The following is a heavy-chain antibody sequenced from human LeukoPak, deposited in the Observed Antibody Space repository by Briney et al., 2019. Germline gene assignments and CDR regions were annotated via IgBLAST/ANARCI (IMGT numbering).Heavy chain of an antibody. CDR1: GGSISSYY. V-gene: IGHV4-4*07. J-gene: IGHJ3*02. D-gene: IGHD1-26*01. Sequence: PSETLSLTCTVSGGSISSYYWSWIRQPPGKGLEWIGRIYTSGSTNYNPSLKSRVTISVDTSKKQFSLKLSSVTAADTAFYYCARYIVSYPHDAFDIWGQGTMVTVSS. CDR3: ARYIVSYPHDAFDI. CDR2: IYTSGST.